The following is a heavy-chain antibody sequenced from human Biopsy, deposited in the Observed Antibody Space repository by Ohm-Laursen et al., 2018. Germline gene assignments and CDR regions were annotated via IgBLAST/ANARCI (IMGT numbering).Heavy chain of an antibody. D-gene: IGHD1-1*01. J-gene: IGHJ6*02. CDR1: GYTFSSYG. V-gene: IGHV1-18*01. CDR3: ARAKLEPVYYYYGMDV. Sequence: SVKVSCKASGYTFSSYGINWVRQAPGQGLEWLGWISTYNGNTNYAQNLQGRVTMTTDTSTSTAYMELRSLRSDDTAVYYCARAKLEPVYYYYGMDVWGQGTTVTVS. CDR2: ISTYNGNT.